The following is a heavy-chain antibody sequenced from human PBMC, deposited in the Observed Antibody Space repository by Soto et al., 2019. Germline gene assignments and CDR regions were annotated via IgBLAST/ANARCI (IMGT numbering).Heavy chain of an antibody. Sequence: GGSLRLSCAASAFTFSNYGMSWVRQAPGKGLEWVSGISGSGGSTYYADSVKGRFTISRDNSKNTLYLQMNSLRAEDTAVYYCAKGSGYCRGGSCYFFDYWGQGTLVTVSS. CDR3: AKGSGYCRGGSCYFFDY. D-gene: IGHD2-15*01. V-gene: IGHV3-23*01. CDR1: AFTFSNYG. CDR2: ISGSGGST. J-gene: IGHJ4*02.